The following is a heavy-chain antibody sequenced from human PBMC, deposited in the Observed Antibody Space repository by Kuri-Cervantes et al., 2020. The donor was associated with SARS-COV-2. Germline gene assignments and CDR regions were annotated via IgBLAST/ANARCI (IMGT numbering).Heavy chain of an antibody. V-gene: IGHV4-39*01. CDR1: GGSISSISYY. J-gene: IGHJ4*02. CDR3: ARPGAGAGTVPFFDY. Sequence: ESLKISCSVSGGSISSISYYWGWIRQPPGKGLEWIGSIYYSGSTYYNPSIKSRVTISIDTSKNQFSLKLSSVTAADTAVYYCARPGAGAGTVPFFDYWGQGTLVTVSS. CDR2: IYYSGST. D-gene: IGHD6-19*01.